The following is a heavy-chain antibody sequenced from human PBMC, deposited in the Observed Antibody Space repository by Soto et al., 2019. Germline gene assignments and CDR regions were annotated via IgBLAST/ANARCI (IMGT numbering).Heavy chain of an antibody. CDR1: GDIVSSNSAA. Sequence: SQTLSLTCVISGDIVSSNSAALNWIRQSPSRGLEWLGRTYYRSKWYSDYAASVESRITVNPDTSKNHFSLQLNSVTPEDTAVYYCARGEQYSGRIFDYWGQGTLVTVSS. CDR2: TYYRSKWYS. V-gene: IGHV6-1*01. D-gene: IGHD1-26*01. J-gene: IGHJ4*02. CDR3: ARGEQYSGRIFDY.